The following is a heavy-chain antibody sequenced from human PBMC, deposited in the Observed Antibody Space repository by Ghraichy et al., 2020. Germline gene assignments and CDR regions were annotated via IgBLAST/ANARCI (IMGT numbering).Heavy chain of an antibody. J-gene: IGHJ5*02. CDR3: VRDQGSRRTEGWLDP. CDR2: ISPSRGST. D-gene: IGHD2-15*01. V-gene: IGHV1-46*01. CDR1: GYIFTNYY. Sequence: KVSCKASGYIFTNYYIHWVRQAPGQGLERMGIISPSRGSTSSAQKFQGRLTMTRDTSTNTVYMELSSLTSEDTAVYYCVRDQGSRRTEGWLDPWGQGTLVTVSS.